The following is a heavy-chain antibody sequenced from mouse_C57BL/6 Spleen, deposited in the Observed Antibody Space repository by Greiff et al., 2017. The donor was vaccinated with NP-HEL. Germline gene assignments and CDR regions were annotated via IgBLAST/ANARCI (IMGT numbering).Heavy chain of an antibody. CDR3: ASPPGDYYAMDY. CDR1: GYTFTSYW. J-gene: IGHJ4*01. CDR2: INPSNGGT. D-gene: IGHD4-1*01. Sequence: QVQLQQPGAELVKPGASVKLSCKASGYTFTSYWMHWVKQRPGQGLEWIGNINPSNGGTNYNEKFKSKATLTVDKSSSTAYMQLSSLTSEDSAVYYCASPPGDYYAMDYWGQGTSVTVSS. V-gene: IGHV1-53*01.